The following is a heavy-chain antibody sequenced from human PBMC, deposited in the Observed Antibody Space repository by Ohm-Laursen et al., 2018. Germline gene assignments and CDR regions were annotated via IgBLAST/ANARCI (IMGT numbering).Heavy chain of an antibody. V-gene: IGHV4-59*07. D-gene: IGHD7-27*01. CDR2: IYYSGST. J-gene: IGHJ6*02. CDR3: ARALGGYPISYYYGMDV. Sequence: SDTLSLTCTVSGGSISSYYWNWIRQPPGKGLEWIGYIYYSGSTNYNPSLKSRVTISVDTSKNQFSLKLSSVTAADTAVYYCARALGGYPISYYYGMDVWGQGTTVTVSS. CDR1: GGSISSYY.